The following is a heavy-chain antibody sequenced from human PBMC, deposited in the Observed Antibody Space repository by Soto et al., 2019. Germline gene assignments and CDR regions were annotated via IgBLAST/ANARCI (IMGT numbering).Heavy chain of an antibody. D-gene: IGHD6-25*01. V-gene: IGHV4-34*01. J-gene: IGHJ5*02. CDR1: GGSFSGYY. Sequence: QVQLQQWGAGLLKPSETLSLTCAVYGGSFSGYYWSWIRQPPGKGLEWIGEINHSGSTNYNPSLKDRVTISVDPCKDQFSLKLSYVTAADTAVYYCARRSAAGPWGQGTLVTVSS. CDR3: ARRSAAGP. CDR2: INHSGST.